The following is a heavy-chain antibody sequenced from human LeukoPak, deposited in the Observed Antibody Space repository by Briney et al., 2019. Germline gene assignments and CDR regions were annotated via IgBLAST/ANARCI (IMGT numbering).Heavy chain of an antibody. CDR1: GYTFTGYY. V-gene: IGHV1-2*02. CDR2: INPNSGGT. D-gene: IGHD7-27*01. CDR3: ARDHDWGSALDY. Sequence: GASVKVSCKTSGYTFTGYYMHWVRQAPGQGLEWMGWINPNSGGTNYAQKFQGRVTMTRDTSISTAYMELSRLRSDDTAVYYCARDHDWGSALDYWGQGTLVTVSS. J-gene: IGHJ4*02.